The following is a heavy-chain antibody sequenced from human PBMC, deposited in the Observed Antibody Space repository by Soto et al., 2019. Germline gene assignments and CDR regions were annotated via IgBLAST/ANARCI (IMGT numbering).Heavy chain of an antibody. CDR1: GFTFSSYA. V-gene: IGHV3-23*01. CDR3: AKGRNTMVRGLIGYYYYAMDV. J-gene: IGHJ6*02. D-gene: IGHD3-10*01. CDR2: ISGTGGST. Sequence: EVQLLESGGGLVQPRGSLRLSCAASGFTFSSYAMSWVRQAPGKGLEWVSAISGTGGSTYYADSVKGRFTISRDNSMNTLYLQVNSLRAEDTAVYYCAKGRNTMVRGLIGYYYYAMDVWGQGTTVTVSS.